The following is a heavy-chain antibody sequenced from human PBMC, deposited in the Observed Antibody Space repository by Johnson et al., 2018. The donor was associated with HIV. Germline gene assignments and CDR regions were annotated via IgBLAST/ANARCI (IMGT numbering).Heavy chain of an antibody. CDR3: ASISLGAFDI. J-gene: IGHJ3*02. V-gene: IGHV3-30*02. D-gene: IGHD2-21*01. CDR2: IRYDGTNK. Sequence: QMLLVESGGGVVQPGRSLRLSCAASGFTFSSYGMHWVRQAPGKGLEWVAFIRYDGTNKYYADSVKGRFTVSRDNSKNTLYLQMGSLRAEDMAVYFCASISLGAFDIWGQGTLVTVSS. CDR1: GFTFSSYG.